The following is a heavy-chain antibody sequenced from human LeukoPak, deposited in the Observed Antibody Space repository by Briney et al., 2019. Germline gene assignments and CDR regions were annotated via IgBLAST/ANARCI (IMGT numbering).Heavy chain of an antibody. J-gene: IGHJ3*02. Sequence: PGGSLRLSCAASGFTFSSYAMSWVRQAPGKGLEWVSAISGSGGSTYYADSVKGRFTISRDHSKNTLYLQMSSLRAEDTAVYYCAKHYGDFLNAFDIWGQGTMVTVSS. CDR3: AKHYGDFLNAFDI. CDR2: ISGSGGST. D-gene: IGHD4-17*01. CDR1: GFTFSSYA. V-gene: IGHV3-23*01.